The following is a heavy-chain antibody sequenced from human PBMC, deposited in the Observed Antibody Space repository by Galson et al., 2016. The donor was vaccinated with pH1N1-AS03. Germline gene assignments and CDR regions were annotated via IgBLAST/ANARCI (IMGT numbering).Heavy chain of an antibody. CDR1: GFTFTSSW. J-gene: IGHJ4*02. Sequence: SLRLSCAASGFTFTSSWMHWVRQAPGKGLVWVSHINEDGSTTRYADSVKGRVTISRDNAKNTLYLQMNRLRAEDTAVYFCVREQGGSDDYWGQGTLVSFSS. D-gene: IGHD1-26*01. V-gene: IGHV3-74*01. CDR2: INEDGSTT. CDR3: VREQGGSDDY.